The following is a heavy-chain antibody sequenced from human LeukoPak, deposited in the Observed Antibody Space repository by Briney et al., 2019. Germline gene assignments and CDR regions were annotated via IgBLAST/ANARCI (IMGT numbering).Heavy chain of an antibody. V-gene: IGHV4-61*02. CDR2: GYSGGST. CDR1: GGSISSGSYY. CDR3: ARGWGHGYYYYMDV. J-gene: IGHJ6*03. Sequence: SETLSLTCTVSGGSISSGSYYWSWIRQPAGKGLEWIGRGYSGGSTNYNPSLKSRVTMSLDTSKNQFSLRLSSVTAADTAVYYCARGWGHGYYYYMDVWGKGTTVTVSS. D-gene: IGHD3-16*01.